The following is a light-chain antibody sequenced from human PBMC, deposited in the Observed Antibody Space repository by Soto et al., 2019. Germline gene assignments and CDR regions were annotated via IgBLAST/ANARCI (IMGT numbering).Light chain of an antibody. V-gene: IGKV3-20*01. Sequence: EVVLPQSPGTLHLSTGERATLSCRASQSVSSTYLAWYQQKHGQAPRLLIYGGSSRANGIPDRFSVSGSGTDFTLTISRLEPEAVAVYYCLQYGTAPRTFGQGTKVEIK. CDR2: GGS. CDR1: QSVSSTY. CDR3: LQYGTAPRT. J-gene: IGKJ1*01.